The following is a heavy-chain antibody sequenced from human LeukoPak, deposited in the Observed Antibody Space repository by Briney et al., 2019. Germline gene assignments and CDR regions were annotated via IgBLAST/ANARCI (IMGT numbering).Heavy chain of an antibody. Sequence: PSETLPLTCAVYGGSFSGYYWSWIRQPPGKGLEWIGEINHSGSTNYNPSLKSRVTISVDTSKNQFSLKLSSVTAADTAVYYCARGRGDYIWGSYRYYVSYYFDYWGQGTLVTVSS. CDR3: ARGRGDYIWGSYRYYVSYYFDY. D-gene: IGHD3-16*02. CDR1: GGSFSGYY. V-gene: IGHV4-34*01. J-gene: IGHJ4*02. CDR2: INHSGST.